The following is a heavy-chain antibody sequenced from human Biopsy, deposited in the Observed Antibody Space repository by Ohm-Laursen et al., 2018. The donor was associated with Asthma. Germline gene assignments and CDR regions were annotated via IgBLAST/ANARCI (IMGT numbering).Heavy chain of an antibody. CDR1: GYTFTSYY. J-gene: IGHJ4*02. D-gene: IGHD1-7*01. CDR2: INPSGGST. Sequence: SSVKVSCNASGYTFTSYYMHWVRQAPGQGLEWMGIINPSGGSTSYAQKFQGRVTMTRDTSTSTVYMELSSLRSEDTAVYYCARRGITGTTLDYWGQGTLVTVSS. V-gene: IGHV1-46*01. CDR3: ARRGITGTTLDY.